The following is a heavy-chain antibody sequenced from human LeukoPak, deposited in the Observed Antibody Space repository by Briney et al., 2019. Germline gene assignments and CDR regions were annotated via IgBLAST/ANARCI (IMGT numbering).Heavy chain of an antibody. V-gene: IGHV4-59*01. D-gene: IGHD3-10*01. J-gene: IGHJ3*01. Sequence: SETLSLTCTVSGGPISGYYWRWIRQPPGKGLEWIAYIYYTGITNYNPSLKSRVTISVDTSKNQFSLTLPSVTAADTAVYYCARTEGSGSCPFWGQGTMVTVSS. CDR3: ARTEGSGSCPF. CDR1: GGPISGYY. CDR2: IYYTGIT.